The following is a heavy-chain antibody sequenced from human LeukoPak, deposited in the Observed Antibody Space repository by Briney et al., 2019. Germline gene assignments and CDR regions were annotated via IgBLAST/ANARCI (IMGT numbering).Heavy chain of an antibody. V-gene: IGHV4-39*01. Sequence: SETLPLTCTVSGGSISSSNYWGWIRPPPGKGLEWIGSIFYSGSTYYNPSLKSRVTISVDTSKNQFSLKLSSVTAADTAVYYCARHVPDCTNGVCYSIYYNYMDVWGKGTTVTVSS. D-gene: IGHD2-8*01. CDR3: ARHVPDCTNGVCYSIYYNYMDV. CDR1: GGSISSSNY. J-gene: IGHJ6*03. CDR2: IFYSGST.